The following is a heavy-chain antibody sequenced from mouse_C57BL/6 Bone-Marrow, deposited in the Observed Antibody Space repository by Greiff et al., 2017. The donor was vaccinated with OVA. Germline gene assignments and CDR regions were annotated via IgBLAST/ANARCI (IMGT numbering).Heavy chain of an antibody. CDR2: IYPGSGNT. CDR3: ARLITTGNY. CDR1: GYSFTSYY. J-gene: IGHJ2*01. Sequence: QVQLKQSGPELVKPGASVKISCKASGYSFTSYYIHWVKQRPGQGLEWIGWIYPGSGNTKYNEKFKGKATLTADTSSSTAYMQLSSLTSADSAVYYCARLITTGNYWGQGTTLTVSS. V-gene: IGHV1-66*01. D-gene: IGHD1-2*01.